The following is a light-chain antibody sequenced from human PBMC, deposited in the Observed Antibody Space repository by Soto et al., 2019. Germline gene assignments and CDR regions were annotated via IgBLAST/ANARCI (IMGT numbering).Light chain of an antibody. J-gene: IGKJ1*01. V-gene: IGKV3-20*01. CDR3: QQYGSSHLWT. CDR1: QSVSSSY. CDR2: GAS. Sequence: EIVLTQSPGTLSLSPGERATLSCRASQSVSSSYLAWYQQKPGQAPRLLIYGASSRATGSPDRFSGSGSGTDFTLTISRLEPEHFAVYYCQQYGSSHLWTFGQGTKVEIK.